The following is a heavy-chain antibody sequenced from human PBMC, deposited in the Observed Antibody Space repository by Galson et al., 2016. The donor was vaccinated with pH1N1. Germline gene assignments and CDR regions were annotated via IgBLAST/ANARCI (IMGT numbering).Heavy chain of an antibody. V-gene: IGHV4-38-2*01. CDR1: GDSITSGYY. Sequence: SETLSLTCAVSGDSITSGYYWGWIRQAPGRGLEWIGSFYDSGSTTYYKSSLKSRVAISVDTSKNQFSLRLSSMTAAEPAGYYCAKMARTSGPDSEYYFDFWGQGMLVTVAS. J-gene: IGHJ4*02. D-gene: IGHD1-1*01. CDR3: AKMARTSGPDSEYYFDF. CDR2: FYDSGSTT.